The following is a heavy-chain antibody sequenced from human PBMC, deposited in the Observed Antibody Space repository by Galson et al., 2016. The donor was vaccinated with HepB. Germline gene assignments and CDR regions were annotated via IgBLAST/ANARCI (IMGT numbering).Heavy chain of an antibody. Sequence: SLRLSCAASGFTFSNYGMHWVRQAPGKGLEWVAVISSDGINKDYADSVKGRFTISRDNSKNTLYLQRNSLRAEDTAVYYCAKDLRGGGADTAMVTGPWGQGTLVTVSS. CDR2: ISSDGINK. CDR1: GFTFSNYG. D-gene: IGHD5-18*01. CDR3: AKDLRGGGADTAMVTGP. V-gene: IGHV3-30*18. J-gene: IGHJ5*02.